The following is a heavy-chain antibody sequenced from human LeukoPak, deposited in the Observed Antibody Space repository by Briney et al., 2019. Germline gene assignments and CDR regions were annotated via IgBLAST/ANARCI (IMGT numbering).Heavy chain of an antibody. Sequence: ASVKVSCKASGYIFTTYYMHWLRLAPGQGLEWMGIINPRGGSTDYAQKFQGRVTMTSDTSTSTVYMELKSLRSEDTAVYFCARVGTTGATADNWGQGTLVTVSS. V-gene: IGHV1-46*01. CDR3: ARVGTTGATADN. J-gene: IGHJ4*02. D-gene: IGHD4-11*01. CDR1: GYIFTTYY. CDR2: INPRGGST.